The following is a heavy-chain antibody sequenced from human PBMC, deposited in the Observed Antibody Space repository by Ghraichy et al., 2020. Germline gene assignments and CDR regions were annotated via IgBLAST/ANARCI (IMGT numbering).Heavy chain of an antibody. J-gene: IGHJ4*02. CDR2: IYTSGST. V-gene: IGHV4-61*02. D-gene: IGHD3-22*01. CDR3: ARLSTYYYDSSGYYLDY. CDR1: GGSISSGSYY. Sequence: SETLSLTCTVSGGSISSGSYYWSWIRQRAGKELEWIGRIYTSGSTNYNPSLKSRVSISVDTSKIQFSLKLSSVTAADTSGYYCARLSTYYYDSSGYYLDYWGQGTLVTVSS.